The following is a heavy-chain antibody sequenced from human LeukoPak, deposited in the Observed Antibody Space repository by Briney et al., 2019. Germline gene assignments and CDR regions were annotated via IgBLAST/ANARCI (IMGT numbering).Heavy chain of an antibody. V-gene: IGHV3-49*04. CDR1: GFTLGDYA. CDR3: TREGDYDILTGYYLQARGFDY. D-gene: IGHD3-9*01. J-gene: IGHJ4*02. Sequence: GGSLRLSCTAFGFTLGDYAMSWVRQAPGKGLEWVGFIRSKAYGGTTEYAASVKGRFTISRDDSKSIAYLQMNSLKTEDTAVYYCTREGDYDILTGYYLQARGFDYWGQGTLVTVSS. CDR2: IRSKAYGGTT.